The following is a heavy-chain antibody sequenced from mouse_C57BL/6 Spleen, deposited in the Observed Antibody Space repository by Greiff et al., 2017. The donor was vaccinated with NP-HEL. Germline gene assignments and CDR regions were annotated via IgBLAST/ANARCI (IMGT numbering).Heavy chain of an antibody. CDR3: ARCEDYGSSYGFAY. V-gene: IGHV1-26*01. D-gene: IGHD1-1*01. J-gene: IGHJ3*01. Sequence: EVQLQQSGPELVKPGASVKISCKASGYTFTDYYMNWVKQSHGKSLEWIGDINPNNGGTSYNQKFKGTATLTVDNSTSTAYMELRSLTSEDSAVYYCARCEDYGSSYGFAYWGQGTLVTVSA. CDR2: INPNNGGT. CDR1: GYTFTDYY.